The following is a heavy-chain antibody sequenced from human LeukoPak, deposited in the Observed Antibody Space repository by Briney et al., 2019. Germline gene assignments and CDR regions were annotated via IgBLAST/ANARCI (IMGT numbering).Heavy chain of an antibody. CDR1: GFTVSSNY. CDR2: IYSGGST. D-gene: IGHD3-10*01. Sequence: PGGSLRLSCAASGFTVSSNYMSWVRQAPGKGLEWVSVIYSGGSTYYADSVKGRFTISRDNSKNTLYLQMNSLRAEDTAVYYCAKDSTMVRGVPFDYWGQGTLVTVSS. J-gene: IGHJ4*02. CDR3: AKDSTMVRGVPFDY. V-gene: IGHV3-53*01.